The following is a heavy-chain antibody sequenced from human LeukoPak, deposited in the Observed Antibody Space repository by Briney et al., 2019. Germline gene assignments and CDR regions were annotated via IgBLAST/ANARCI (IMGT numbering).Heavy chain of an antibody. J-gene: IGHJ4*02. V-gene: IGHV4-59*08. D-gene: IGHD4-17*01. CDR1: GGSINSYY. Sequence: SETLSLTCTVYGGSINSYYWSWIRQPPGKGLEWIGYIYYNRITNYNPSLKSRVTISVDTSRNHYSLKLSPVTAADTAVYYCARHVDVEINPFGDYLIDYWGQGTLVTVSS. CDR3: ARHVDVEINPFGDYLIDY. CDR2: IYYNRIT.